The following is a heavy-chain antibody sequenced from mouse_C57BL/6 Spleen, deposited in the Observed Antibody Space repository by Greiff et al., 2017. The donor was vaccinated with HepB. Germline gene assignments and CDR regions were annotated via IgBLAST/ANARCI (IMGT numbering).Heavy chain of an antibody. CDR3: AREGVVAPYWYFDV. Sequence: DVQLVESGGGLVKPGGSLKLSCAASGFTFSSYAMSWVRQTPEKRLEWVATISDGGSYTYYPDNVKGRFTISRDNAKNNLYLQMSHLKSEDTAMYYCAREGVVAPYWYFDVWGTGTTVTVSS. CDR1: GFTFSSYA. V-gene: IGHV5-4*01. CDR2: ISDGGSYT. D-gene: IGHD1-1*01. J-gene: IGHJ1*03.